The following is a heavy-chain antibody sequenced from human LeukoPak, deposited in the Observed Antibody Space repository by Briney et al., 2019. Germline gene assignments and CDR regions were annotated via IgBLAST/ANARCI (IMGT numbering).Heavy chain of an antibody. CDR1: GFISSNFW. V-gene: IGHV3-7*01. CDR2: INHDGSEK. D-gene: IGHD5-12*01. CDR3: ARLRGIDC. Sequence: GGSLRLSRAASGFISSNFWMTWVRQAPGKGLEWVANINHDGSEKYYVDSVKGRFTISSDNAKNSLYLQMNSLRAEDTAVYYCARLRGIDCWGQGTLVTVSS. J-gene: IGHJ4*02.